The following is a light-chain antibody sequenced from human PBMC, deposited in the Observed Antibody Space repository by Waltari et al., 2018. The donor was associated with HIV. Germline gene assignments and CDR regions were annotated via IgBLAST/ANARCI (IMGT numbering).Light chain of an antibody. J-gene: IGLJ3*02. CDR3: CSYAGSSNWV. V-gene: IGLV2-23*01. Sequence: QSALTQPASVSGSPGQSITLSCTGTSSDVGSYSFVSWYQLHPGKAPKLIIYEDNKRPSGVSNRFSGSKSGNTASLTISGLQAEDEADYYCCSYAGSSNWVFGGGTKLTVL. CDR2: EDN. CDR1: SSDVGSYSF.